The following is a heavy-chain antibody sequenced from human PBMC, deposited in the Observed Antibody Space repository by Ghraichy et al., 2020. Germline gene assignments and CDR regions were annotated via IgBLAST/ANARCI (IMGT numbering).Heavy chain of an antibody. CDR2: IYYSGST. V-gene: IGHV4-31*03. J-gene: IGHJ2*01. CDR1: GGSISSGGYY. Sequence: SQTLSLTCTVSGGSISSGGYYWSWIRQHPGKGLEWIGYIYYSGSTYYNPSLKSRVTISVDTSKNQFSLKLSSVTAADTAVYYCARDNHGGNSLNWYFDLWGRGTLVTVSS. CDR3: ARDNHGGNSLNWYFDL. D-gene: IGHD4-23*01.